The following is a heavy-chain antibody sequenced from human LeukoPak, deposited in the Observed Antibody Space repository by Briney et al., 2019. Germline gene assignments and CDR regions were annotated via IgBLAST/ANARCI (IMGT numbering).Heavy chain of an antibody. D-gene: IGHD2-15*01. J-gene: IGHJ6*02. CDR3: ARHSWHYYYYYGMDV. Sequence: SETLSLTCAVYGGSFSGYYWSWIRQPPGKGLEWIGEINHSGSTNYNPSPKSRVTISVDTSKNQFSLKLSSVTAADTAVYYCARHSWHYYYYYGMDVWGQGTTVTVSS. CDR1: GGSFSGYY. CDR2: INHSGST. V-gene: IGHV4-34*01.